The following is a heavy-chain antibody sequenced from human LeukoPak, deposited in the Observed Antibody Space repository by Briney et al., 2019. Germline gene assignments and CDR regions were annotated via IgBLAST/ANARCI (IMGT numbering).Heavy chain of an antibody. J-gene: IGHJ4*02. CDR3: ARNDGSGSNPHFAY. CDR1: GFTFSTYV. CDR2: IRSSGSYT. D-gene: IGHD3-10*01. Sequence: GGSLRLSCAASGFTFSTYVMGWIRQAPGKGLEWLSYIRSSGSYTNYADSVKGRFTISRDNAKNSLYLQMNSLRAEDTAVYYCARNDGSGSNPHFAYWGQGTLVTVSS. V-gene: IGHV3-11*06.